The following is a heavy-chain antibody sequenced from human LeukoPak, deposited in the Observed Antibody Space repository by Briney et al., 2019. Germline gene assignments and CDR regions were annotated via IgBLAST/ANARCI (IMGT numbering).Heavy chain of an antibody. CDR1: GGSISGYY. D-gene: IGHD6-13*01. J-gene: IGHJ5*02. CDR2: IYYSGST. Sequence: KTSETLSLTCTVSGGSISGYYWSWTRQPPGKGLEWIGYIYYSGSTNYNPSLKSRVTISVDTSKNQFSLKLSSVTAADTAVYYCARGCSAGTPHNWFDPWGQGTLVTVSS. CDR3: ARGCSAGTPHNWFDP. V-gene: IGHV4-59*01.